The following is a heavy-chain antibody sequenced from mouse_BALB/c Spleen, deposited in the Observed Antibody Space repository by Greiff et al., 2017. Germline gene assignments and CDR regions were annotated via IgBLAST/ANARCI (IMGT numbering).Heavy chain of an antibody. V-gene: IGHV1-9*01. J-gene: IGHJ4*01. CDR2: ILPGSGST. Sequence: VKLQESGAELMKPGASVKISCKATGYTFSSYWIEWVKQRPGHGLEWIGEILPGSGSTNYNEKFKGKATFTADTSSNTAYMQLSSLTSEDSAVYYCASTGKNYAMDYWGQGTSVTVSS. CDR1: GYTFSSYW. CDR3: ASTGKNYAMDY.